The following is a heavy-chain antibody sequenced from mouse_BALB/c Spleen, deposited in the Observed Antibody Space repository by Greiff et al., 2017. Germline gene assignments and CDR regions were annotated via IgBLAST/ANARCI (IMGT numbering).Heavy chain of an antibody. Sequence: DVHLVESGPGLVKPSQSLSLTCSVTGYSITSGYYWNWIRQFPGNKLEWMGYISYDGSNNYNPSLKNRISITRDTSKNQFFLKLNSVTTEDTATYYCARDSTTVVAPGYWGQGTTLTVSS. V-gene: IGHV3-6*02. CDR3: ARDSTTVVAPGY. CDR1: GYSITSGYY. CDR2: ISYDGSN. J-gene: IGHJ2*01. D-gene: IGHD1-1*01.